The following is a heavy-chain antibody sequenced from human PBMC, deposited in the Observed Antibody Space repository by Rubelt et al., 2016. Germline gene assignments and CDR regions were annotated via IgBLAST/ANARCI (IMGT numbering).Heavy chain of an antibody. V-gene: IGHV3-48*04. Sequence: VQLVESGGGLVQPGGSLRLSCAASGFTLSSYSMNWVRQAPGKGLEWVSYLSSSSRTIYYADSVKGRFTISRDNAKNSLSLQMNSLRAEDTAVYYCARGSRRGYGMDVWGQGTTVTVSS. D-gene: IGHD2-15*01. CDR1: GFTLSSYS. CDR2: LSSSSRTI. CDR3: ARGSRRGYGMDV. J-gene: IGHJ6*02.